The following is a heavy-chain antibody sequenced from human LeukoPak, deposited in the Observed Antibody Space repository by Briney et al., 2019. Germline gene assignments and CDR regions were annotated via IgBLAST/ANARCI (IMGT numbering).Heavy chain of an antibody. CDR3: ATLLGVPAATEYFQH. V-gene: IGHV1-69*04. D-gene: IGHD2-2*01. Sequence: ASVKVSCKASGGTFSSYAISWVRQAPRQGLEWMGRIIPILGIANYAQKFQGRVTITADKSTSTAYMELSSLRSEDTAVYYCATLLGVPAATEYFQHWGQGTLVTVSS. CDR1: GGTFSSYA. J-gene: IGHJ1*01. CDR2: IIPILGIA.